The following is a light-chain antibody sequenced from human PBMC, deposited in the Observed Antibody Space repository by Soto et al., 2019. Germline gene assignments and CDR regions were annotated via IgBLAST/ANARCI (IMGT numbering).Light chain of an antibody. CDR3: SSYTSSSTYV. V-gene: IGLV2-18*02. J-gene: IGLJ1*01. CDR1: SSDVGGSNG. CDR2: DVS. Sequence: TQPPCVSVSTAQSVAISCTGTSSDVGGSNGVSWYQQPPGTAPKLMIYDVSNRPSGVPDRFSGSKSGNTASLTISGLQAEDEGDYYCSSYTSSSTYVSGTGTKVTVL.